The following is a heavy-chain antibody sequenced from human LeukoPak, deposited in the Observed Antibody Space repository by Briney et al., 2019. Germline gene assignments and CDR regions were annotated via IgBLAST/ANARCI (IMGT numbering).Heavy chain of an antibody. Sequence: ASVKVSCKASGYTFTGYYIHWVRQAPGQGLEWMGWINPNSGGTNYAQKFQGRVTLTRDTSISTAYMELSRLRSDDTAVYYCARGIYDSSDFEYFQDWGQGTLVTVPS. D-gene: IGHD3-22*01. J-gene: IGHJ1*01. CDR1: GYTFTGYY. V-gene: IGHV1-2*02. CDR2: INPNSGGT. CDR3: ARGIYDSSDFEYFQD.